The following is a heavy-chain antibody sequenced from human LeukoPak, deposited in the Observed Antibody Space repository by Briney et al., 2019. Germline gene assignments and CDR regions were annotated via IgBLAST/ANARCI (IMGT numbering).Heavy chain of an antibody. CDR2: IYGNGRTT. Sequence: GGSLRLSCSVSGFIFDTYTMNWVRQAPGKGLVWVSGIYGNGRTTFYADSVKGRFIISKDFSTNTLSLQMNSLRAEDTAIYYCAKDRVPDGVWSIDYWGPGTLVTVSS. V-gene: IGHV3-23*01. J-gene: IGHJ4*01. CDR3: AKDRVPDGVWSIDY. CDR1: GFIFDTYT. D-gene: IGHD2-8*02.